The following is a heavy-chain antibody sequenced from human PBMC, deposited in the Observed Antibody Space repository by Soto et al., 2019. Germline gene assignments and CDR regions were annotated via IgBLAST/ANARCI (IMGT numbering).Heavy chain of an antibody. CDR1: DGSISRWSYY. CDR3: ARAHYGDYGYGMDV. J-gene: IGHJ6*02. CDR2: IYHSGST. V-gene: IGHV4-30-2*01. Sequence: SVTLSLDCPVSDGSISRWSYYYRWIRQPPGKGLEWIGYIYHSGSTYYNPSLKSRVTISVDRSKNQFSLKLSSVTAADTAVYYCARAHYGDYGYGMDVWGQGTTVTVSS. D-gene: IGHD4-17*01.